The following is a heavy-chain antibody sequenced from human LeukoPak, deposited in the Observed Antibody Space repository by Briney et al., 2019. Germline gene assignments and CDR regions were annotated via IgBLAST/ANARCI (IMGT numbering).Heavy chain of an antibody. CDR1: GFTFNNYW. CDR2: IKQDGSDK. J-gene: IGHJ4*02. CDR3: ARAGLLASDDY. V-gene: IGHV3-7*01. D-gene: IGHD2-21*01. Sequence: GESLRLSCAASGFTFNNYWMTWVRQAPGKGLEWVANIKQDGSDKYYVDSVKGRFIISRDNAKNSLYLQMNSLRVEDTAVYFCARAGLLASDDYWGQGILVTVSS.